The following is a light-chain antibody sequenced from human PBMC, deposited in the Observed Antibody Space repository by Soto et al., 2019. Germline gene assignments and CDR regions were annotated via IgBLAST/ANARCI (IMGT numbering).Light chain of an antibody. V-gene: IGKV1-5*01. CDR2: DAS. Sequence: DIQITQSPPTLSSCLGDIVTITCRASQSISSWLAWYQQKPGKAPKLLIYDASSLESGVPSRFSGSGSGTEFTLTISDLKPGDFATYFCQKYNTYVFGQGTKVDIK. CDR3: QKYNTYV. J-gene: IGKJ1*01. CDR1: QSISSW.